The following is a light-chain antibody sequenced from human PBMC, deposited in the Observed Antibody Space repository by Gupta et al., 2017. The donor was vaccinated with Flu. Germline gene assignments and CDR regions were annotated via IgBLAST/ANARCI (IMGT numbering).Light chain of an antibody. CDR2: GVS. CDR3: SSYAGSNNLI. J-gene: IGLJ2*01. Sequence: QSALTQPPSASGSPGQSVTISCTGTSSDVGGYKYVSWYQRHPGKAPKLMIYGVSKRPSGVPDRFSGSQSGNTASLTVSGLQAEDEADYYCSSYAGSNNLIFGGGTKRTVL. V-gene: IGLV2-8*01. CDR1: SSDVGGYKY.